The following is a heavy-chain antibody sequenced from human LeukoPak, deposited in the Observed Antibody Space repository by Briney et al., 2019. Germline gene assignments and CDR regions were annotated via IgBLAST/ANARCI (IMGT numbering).Heavy chain of an antibody. V-gene: IGHV3-66*02. J-gene: IGHJ4*02. D-gene: IGHD6-6*01. CDR3: AREMSIASDY. CDR2: IYSGGST. Sequence: GGSLRLSCAASGFTVSNNYMSRVRQAPGKGLEWVSVIYSGGSTYYADSVKGRFTISRDNSKNTLYLQMNSLRPEDTAVYYCAREMSIASDYWGQGTLVTVSS. CDR1: GFTVSNNY.